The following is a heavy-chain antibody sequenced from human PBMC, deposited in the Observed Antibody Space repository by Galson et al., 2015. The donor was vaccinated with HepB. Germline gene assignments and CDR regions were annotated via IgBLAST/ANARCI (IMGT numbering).Heavy chain of an antibody. D-gene: IGHD6-19*01. CDR3: ARRQWLTDYYYYGMDV. V-gene: IGHV3-48*01. CDR2: ISSSSSTI. Sequence: SLRLSCAASGFTFSSYSMNWVRQAPGKGLEWVSYISSSSSTIYYADSVKGRFTISRDNAKNSLYLQMNSLRAEDTAVYYCARRQWLTDYYYYGMDVWGQGTTVTVSS. J-gene: IGHJ6*02. CDR1: GFTFSSYS.